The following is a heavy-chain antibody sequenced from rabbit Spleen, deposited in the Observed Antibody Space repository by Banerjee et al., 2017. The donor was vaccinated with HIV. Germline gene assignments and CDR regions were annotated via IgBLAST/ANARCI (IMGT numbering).Heavy chain of an antibody. J-gene: IGHJ6*01. CDR1: GVSFSGDSY. Sequence: QSLEESGGDLVKPGASLTLTCIASGVSFSGDSYMCWVRQAPGKGLEWIGCINTITAKTVYATWAKGRFTISRASSTTVTLQMTSLTAADTATYFCARDSGTSFSTYGMDLWGPGTLVTVS. D-gene: IGHD8-1*01. CDR3: ARDSGTSFSTYGMDL. CDR2: INTITAKT. V-gene: IGHV1S40*01.